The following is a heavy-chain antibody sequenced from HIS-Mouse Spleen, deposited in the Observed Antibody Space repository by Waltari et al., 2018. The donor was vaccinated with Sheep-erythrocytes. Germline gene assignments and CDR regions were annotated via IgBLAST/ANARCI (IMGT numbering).Heavy chain of an antibody. CDR3: ARIDYYDSSGYYY. J-gene: IGHJ4*02. D-gene: IGHD3-22*01. V-gene: IGHV2-70*15. CDR1: GFSPTTSGLF. CDR2: IDWDDDK. Sequence: QVTLRESGPALVNPTQPLTLTSTFSGFSPTTSGLFVSWFRQPPGKALEWLARIDWDDDKYYSTSLKTRLTISKDTSKNQVVLTMTNMDPVDTATYYCARIDYYDSSGYYYWGQGTLVTVSS.